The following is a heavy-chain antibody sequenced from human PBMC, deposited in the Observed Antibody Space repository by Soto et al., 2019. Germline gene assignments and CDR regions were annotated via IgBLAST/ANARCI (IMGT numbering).Heavy chain of an antibody. CDR1: GYTFTSYG. D-gene: IGHD2-21*02. Sequence: ASVKVSCKASGYTFTSYGISWVRQAPGQGLEWMGWISAYNGNTNYAQKLQGRVTMTTDTSTSTAYMELRSLRSDDTAVYYCARAVGYCGGDCPNWFDPWGQGTLVTVSS. J-gene: IGHJ5*02. CDR2: ISAYNGNT. V-gene: IGHV1-18*01. CDR3: ARAVGYCGGDCPNWFDP.